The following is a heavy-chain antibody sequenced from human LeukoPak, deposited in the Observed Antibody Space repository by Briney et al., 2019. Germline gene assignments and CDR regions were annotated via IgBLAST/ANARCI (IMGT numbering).Heavy chain of an antibody. CDR2: MNPNSGNT. Sequence: ASVKVSCKASGYTFTSYDINWVRQATGQGLEWMGWMNPNSGNTGYAQKFQGRVTITRNTSISTAYMELSSLRSEDTAVYYCARELATEVAFDTWGQGTMVTVSS. D-gene: IGHD4-23*01. CDR1: GYTFTSYD. J-gene: IGHJ3*02. CDR3: ARELATEVAFDT. V-gene: IGHV1-8*03.